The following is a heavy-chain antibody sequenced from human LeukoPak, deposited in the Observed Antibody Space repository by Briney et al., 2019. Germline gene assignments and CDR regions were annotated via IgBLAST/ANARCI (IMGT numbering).Heavy chain of an antibody. CDR2: INGGGDNT. V-gene: IGHV3-23*01. J-gene: IGHJ4*02. CDR1: GFAFSIYA. CDR3: AKDHFGDHYFDY. Sequence: GGSLRLSCTASGFAFSIYAISWVRQAPGKGLEWVSAINGGGDNTYYADSVKGRFTISRDNSKNTLYLQMNSVRAEDTAIYYCAKDHFGDHYFDYWGQGTLVTVSS. D-gene: IGHD3-10*01.